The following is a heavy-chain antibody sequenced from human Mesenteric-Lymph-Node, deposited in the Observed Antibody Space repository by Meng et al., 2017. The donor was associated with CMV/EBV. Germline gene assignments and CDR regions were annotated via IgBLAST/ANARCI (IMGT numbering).Heavy chain of an antibody. Sequence: SETLSLTCTVSGGAVSNTGDYWGWIRQPPGKGLESLGIIYYSGTTYYNPALLSRVTISIDTSKNQFSLKLNSMTVADTAVYYCARVGVEIAAAYWGQGTLVTVSS. CDR1: GGAVSNTGDY. D-gene: IGHD6-6*01. CDR2: IYYSGTT. V-gene: IGHV4-39*01. J-gene: IGHJ4*02. CDR3: ARVGVEIAAAY.